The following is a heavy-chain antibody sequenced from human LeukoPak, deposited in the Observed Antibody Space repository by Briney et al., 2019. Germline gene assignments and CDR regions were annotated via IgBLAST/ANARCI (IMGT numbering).Heavy chain of an antibody. CDR1: GFTFSRYW. V-gene: IGHV3-74*01. Sequence: TGGSLRLSCAASGFTFSRYWMHWVRQVPGKGLVWVSRISHDGTATTYADSVKGRFTISRDNAKNMLYLQMNSLRAEDTAVYYCSRDPSILGSTLLDSWGQGTLVTVSS. J-gene: IGHJ5*01. D-gene: IGHD1-26*01. CDR2: ISHDGTAT. CDR3: SRDPSILGSTLLDS.